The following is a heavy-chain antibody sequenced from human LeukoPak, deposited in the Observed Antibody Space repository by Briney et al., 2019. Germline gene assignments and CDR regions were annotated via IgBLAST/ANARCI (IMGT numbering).Heavy chain of an antibody. J-gene: IGHJ4*02. CDR3: ARDHVIHLYFDY. CDR2: ISSNGGST. Sequence: GGSLRLSCAASGFTFSSYAMHWVRQAPGKGLEYVSAISSNGGSTYYANSVKGRFTISRDNSKNTLYLQMNSLRAEDTAVYYCARDHVIHLYFDYWGQGTLVTVSS. D-gene: IGHD2-21*01. CDR1: GFTFSSYA. V-gene: IGHV3-64*01.